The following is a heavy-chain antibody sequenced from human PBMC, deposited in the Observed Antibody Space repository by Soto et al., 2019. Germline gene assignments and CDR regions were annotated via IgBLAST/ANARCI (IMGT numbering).Heavy chain of an antibody. CDR2: IHYSGTS. D-gene: IGHD6-13*01. J-gene: IGHJ4*02. CDR1: GGSMRNYF. V-gene: IGHV4-59*01. CDR3: AAGEASSRNLAPYYLDF. Sequence: SETLSLTCTVSGGSMRNYFWTWIRQPPGKGLEWIGYIHYSGTSSFFPSYNPSLRSRVTISEDTSKDQFSLKLLSVTTADTAVYFCAAGEASSRNLAPYYLDFWGPGTLVSVSS.